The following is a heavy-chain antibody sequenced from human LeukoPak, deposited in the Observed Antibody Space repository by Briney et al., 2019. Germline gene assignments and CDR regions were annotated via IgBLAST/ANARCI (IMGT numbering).Heavy chain of an antibody. D-gene: IGHD3-22*01. CDR3: ASQWLTHYYNSSAYHYPTDVFDI. J-gene: IGHJ3*02. V-gene: IGHV1-2*02. CDR2: INANSGDT. Sequence: ASVKVSCKASGHTFTGYYMHWVRQAPGQGLEWMGWINANSGDTNYAQKFQGRVTMTRDTSISTAYMALSRLRSADTAVYYCASQWLTHYYNSSAYHYPTDVFDIWGQGTMVTVSS. CDR1: GHTFTGYY.